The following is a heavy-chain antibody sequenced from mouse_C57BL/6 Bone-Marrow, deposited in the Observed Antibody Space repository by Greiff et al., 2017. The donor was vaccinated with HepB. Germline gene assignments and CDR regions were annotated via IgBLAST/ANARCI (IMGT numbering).Heavy chain of an antibody. CDR3: ARCYSNFLYYFDY. CDR1: GYTFTSYW. Sequence: VQWVESGAELAKPGASVKLSCKASGYTFTSYWMHWVKQRPGQGLEWIGYINPSSGYTKYNQKFKDKATLTADTSSSTAYMQLSSLTYADSAVYYCARCYSNFLYYFDYWGQGTTLTVSS. V-gene: IGHV1-7*01. CDR2: INPSSGYT. D-gene: IGHD2-5*01. J-gene: IGHJ2*01.